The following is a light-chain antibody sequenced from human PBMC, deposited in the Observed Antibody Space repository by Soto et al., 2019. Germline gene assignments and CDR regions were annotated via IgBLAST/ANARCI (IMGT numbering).Light chain of an antibody. V-gene: IGKV4-1*01. J-gene: IGKJ5*01. Sequence: DIVMTQSPDSLAVSLGERATINCKSSQSVLYSSNNKNYLAWYQQKPGQAPRLLIYGTYNRATGIPDRFSGSGSGTDFSLTISRLEPEDFAVFYCQYYGDSLSITFGQGTRLEIK. CDR1: QSVLYSSNNKNY. CDR3: QYYGDSLSIT. CDR2: GTY.